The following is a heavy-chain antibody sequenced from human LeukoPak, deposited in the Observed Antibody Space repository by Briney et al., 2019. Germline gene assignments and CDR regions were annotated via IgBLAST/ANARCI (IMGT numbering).Heavy chain of an antibody. CDR1: GLTFSSYN. CDR2: ISNSGSMI. Sequence: GGSLRLSCAVSGLTFSSYNMNWVRQAPGKGLEWVSYISNSGSMIYYADSVKGRFTLSRDNAKNSLYLQMNSLRAEDTAVYYCATAVASSSGWYADYWGQGTLVTVSS. D-gene: IGHD6-19*01. V-gene: IGHV3-48*01. CDR3: ATAVASSSGWYADY. J-gene: IGHJ4*02.